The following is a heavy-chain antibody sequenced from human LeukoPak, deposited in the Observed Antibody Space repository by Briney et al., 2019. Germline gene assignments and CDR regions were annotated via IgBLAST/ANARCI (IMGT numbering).Heavy chain of an antibody. V-gene: IGHV4-30-4*08. CDR1: GGSISSGDYY. CDR3: ARGITIFGVVTSSLFDY. CDR2: IYYSGST. J-gene: IGHJ4*02. Sequence: PSETLSLTCTVSGGSISSGDYYWSWIRQPLGKGLEWIGYIYYSGSTYYNPSLKSRVTISVDTSKNQFSLKLSSVTAADTAVYYCARGITIFGVVTSSLFDYWGQGTLVTVSS. D-gene: IGHD3-3*01.